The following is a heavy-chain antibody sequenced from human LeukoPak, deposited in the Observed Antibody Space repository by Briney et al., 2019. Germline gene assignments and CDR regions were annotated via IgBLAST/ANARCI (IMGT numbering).Heavy chain of an antibody. CDR3: ARSEQQNYYYYMDV. Sequence: GSSAKVSCQASGGTFSSYAISWVQQAHGKGLDGVGRIIPIFGTAKYAQKFQGRVTITADKSTSTAYMELSSLRSEDTAVYYCARSEQQNYYYYMDVWGKGTTVTVSS. V-gene: IGHV1-69*06. J-gene: IGHJ6*03. CDR1: GGTFSSYA. D-gene: IGHD6-13*01. CDR2: IIPIFGTA.